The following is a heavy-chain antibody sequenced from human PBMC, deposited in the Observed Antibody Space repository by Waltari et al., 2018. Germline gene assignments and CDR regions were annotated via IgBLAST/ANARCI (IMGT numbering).Heavy chain of an antibody. D-gene: IGHD1-1*01. CDR3: ATYIGASVGTAAFDV. CDR2: MSYTGAT. CDR1: GVSITSNRHY. J-gene: IGHJ3*01. Sequence: QLQLQESGPGLVKPSETLSLTCSVSGVSITSNRHYWGWIRQPPGQGLGWIGTMSYTGATYSSPSLEGRVTVSRDTSKNQLSLKLVSGTAADTAVYYCATYIGASVGTAAFDVWGQGTMVAVSS. V-gene: IGHV4-39*01.